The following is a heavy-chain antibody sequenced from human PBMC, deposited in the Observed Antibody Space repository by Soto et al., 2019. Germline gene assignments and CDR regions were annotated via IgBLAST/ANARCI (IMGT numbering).Heavy chain of an antibody. V-gene: IGHV5-10-1*03. CDR3: ARLVVIPTGGDSYYSGMDV. J-gene: IGHJ6*02. D-gene: IGHD2-15*01. Sequence: EVQLVQSGAEVKKPGESLRISCQGSGYSFTTYWITWVRQMPGKGLEWMGRIDPRDSYSNYSPSFQGHVTISADRSINTAYLQWSSLRASDTAMYYCARLVVIPTGGDSYYSGMDVWGQGTTVTVSS. CDR2: IDPRDSYS. CDR1: GYSFTTYW.